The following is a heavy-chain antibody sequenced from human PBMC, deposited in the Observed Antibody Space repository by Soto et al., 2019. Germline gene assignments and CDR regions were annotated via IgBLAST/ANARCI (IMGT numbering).Heavy chain of an antibody. CDR1: GFTFSSYA. V-gene: IGHV3-23*01. CDR3: AKDGYSSSWPNDY. D-gene: IGHD6-13*01. J-gene: IGHJ4*02. Sequence: GSLRLSCAASGFTFSSYAMSWVRQAPGKGLEWVSAISGSGGSTYYADSVKGRFTISRDNSKNTLYLQMNSLRAEDTAVYYFAKDGYSSSWPNDYWGQGTLVTGSS. CDR2: ISGSGGST.